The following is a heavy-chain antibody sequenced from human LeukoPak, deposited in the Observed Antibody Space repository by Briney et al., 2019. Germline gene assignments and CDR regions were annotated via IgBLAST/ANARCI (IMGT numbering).Heavy chain of an antibody. CDR2: IYFSGTA. J-gene: IGHJ5*02. CDR3: ARQIRVGYGSGSYYWFDP. Sequence: SETLSLTCTVSGGSISSSSYYWGWIRQPPGKGLEWIGRIYFSGTAYYNPSLKSRVTISVDTSKNQFSLKLSSVTAADTAVYYCARQIRVGYGSGSYYWFDPWGQGTLVTVSS. V-gene: IGHV4-39*01. D-gene: IGHD3-10*01. CDR1: GGSISSSSYY.